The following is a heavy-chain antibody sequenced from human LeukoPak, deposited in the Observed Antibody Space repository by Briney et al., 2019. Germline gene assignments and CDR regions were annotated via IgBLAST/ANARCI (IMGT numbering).Heavy chain of an antibody. CDR1: GFTFSSYE. CDR2: ISSSGSTI. CDR3: ARETYYGSGRIDRFDP. Sequence: GGSLRLSCAASGFTFSSYEMNWVRQAPGKGLEWVSYISSSGSTIYYADPVKGRFTISRDNAKNSLYLQMNSLRAEDTAVYYCARETYYGSGRIDRFDPWGQGTLVTVSS. D-gene: IGHD3-10*01. V-gene: IGHV3-48*03. J-gene: IGHJ5*02.